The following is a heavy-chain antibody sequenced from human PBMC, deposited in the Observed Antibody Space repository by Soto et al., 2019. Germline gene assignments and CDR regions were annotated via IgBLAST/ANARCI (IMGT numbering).Heavy chain of an antibody. CDR1: GSTFSSYA. CDR2: ISGSGGST. V-gene: IGHV3-23*01. Sequence: GSLRLSCVAFGSTFSSYAMSWVRQAPGKGLEWVSAISGSGGSTYYADSVKGRFTISRDNSKNTLYLQMNSLRAEDTAVYYCAKDRDSSSWYWFDPWGQGTLVTVSS. CDR3: AKDRDSSSWYWFDP. J-gene: IGHJ5*02. D-gene: IGHD6-13*01.